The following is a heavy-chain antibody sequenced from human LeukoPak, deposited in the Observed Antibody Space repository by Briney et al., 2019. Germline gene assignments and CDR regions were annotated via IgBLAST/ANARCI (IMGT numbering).Heavy chain of an antibody. J-gene: IGHJ4*02. CDR2: IIPIFGTA. Sequence: SVKVSCKASGGTFSSYAISWVRQAPGQGLEWMGGIIPIFGTANYAQKFQGRVTITADESTSTAYMELSSLRSEDTAVYYCAGGDHIVVVTAIFSLGYWGQGTLVTVSS. D-gene: IGHD2-21*02. V-gene: IGHV1-69*01. CDR1: GGTFSSYA. CDR3: AGGDHIVVVTAIFSLGY.